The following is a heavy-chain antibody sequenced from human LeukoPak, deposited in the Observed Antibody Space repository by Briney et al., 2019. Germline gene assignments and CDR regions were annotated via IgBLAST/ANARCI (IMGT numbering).Heavy chain of an antibody. V-gene: IGHV1-2*02. Sequence: ASVKVSCKASGYTFTGYYMHWVRQAPGQGLEWIGWINPNSGGTNYAQKFQGRVTMTRDTSISTAYMELSRLRSDDTAVYYCARDPTGYYDSSGYYYYYYYMDVWGKGTTVTVSS. CDR3: ARDPTGYYDSSGYYYYYYYMDV. D-gene: IGHD3-22*01. CDR2: INPNSGGT. CDR1: GYTFTGYY. J-gene: IGHJ6*03.